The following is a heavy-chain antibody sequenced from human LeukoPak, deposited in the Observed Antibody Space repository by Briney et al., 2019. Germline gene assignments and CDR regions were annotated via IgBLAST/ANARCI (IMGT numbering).Heavy chain of an antibody. D-gene: IGHD5-18*01. CDR3: ARGHVDTAMVTTYYYGMDV. CDR1: GGSISSYY. J-gene: IGHJ6*02. Sequence: SETLSLTCTVSGGSISSYYWSWIRQPPGKEPEWIGYIYYSGSTNYNPSLKSRVTISVDTSKNQFSLKLSSVTAADTAVYYCARGHVDTAMVTTYYYGMDVWGQGTTVTVSS. V-gene: IGHV4-59*01. CDR2: IYYSGST.